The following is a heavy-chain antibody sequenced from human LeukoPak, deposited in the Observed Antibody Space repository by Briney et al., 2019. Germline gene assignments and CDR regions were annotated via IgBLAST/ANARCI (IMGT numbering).Heavy chain of an antibody. CDR2: INPNSGDT. CDR1: GYTFTGYY. J-gene: IGHJ4*02. Sequence: GASVKVSCKASGYTFTGYYMHWVRQAPGQGLEWMGWINPNSGDTDYAQKFQGRVTMTIDTSISTAYMELSRLTSDDTAVYYCARGGFYYESRARTFLDYWGQGTLVTVSS. D-gene: IGHD3-22*01. CDR3: ARGGFYYESRARTFLDY. V-gene: IGHV1-2*02.